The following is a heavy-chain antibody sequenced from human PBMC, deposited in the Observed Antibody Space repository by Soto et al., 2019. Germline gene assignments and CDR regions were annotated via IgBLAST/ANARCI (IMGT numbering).Heavy chain of an antibody. CDR2: INAGNGNT. V-gene: IGHV1-3*01. J-gene: IGHJ4*02. Sequence: ASVKVSCKASGYTFTSYAIHWVRQAPGQRLEWMGWINAGNGNTKYSQKFQGRFTISRDNSKNTLYLQMNSLRAEDTAVYYCARHGYNYGGGYFDYWGQGTLVTVSS. CDR1: GYTFTSYA. CDR3: ARHGYNYGGGYFDY. D-gene: IGHD5-18*01.